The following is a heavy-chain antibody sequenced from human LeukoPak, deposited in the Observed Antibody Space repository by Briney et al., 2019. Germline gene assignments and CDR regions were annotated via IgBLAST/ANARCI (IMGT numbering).Heavy chain of an antibody. V-gene: IGHV1-18*01. D-gene: IGHD3-10*01. CDR3: ARILWSDYYYYMDV. CDR1: GYTFTSYG. CDR2: ISAYNGNT. Sequence: GASVKVSCKASGYTFTSYGISWVRQAPGQGLEWMGWISAYNGNTNYAQKLQGRVTITTDTSTSTASMVLRSRRSDDTAVYYCARILWSDYYYYMDVWGKGTTVTVSS. J-gene: IGHJ6*03.